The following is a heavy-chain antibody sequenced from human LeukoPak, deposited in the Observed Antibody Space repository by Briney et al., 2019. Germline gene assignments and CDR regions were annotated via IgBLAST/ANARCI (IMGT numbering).Heavy chain of an antibody. D-gene: IGHD5-18*01. CDR1: GFTFSSYW. V-gene: IGHV3-23*01. CDR3: TKGTIWLPFDY. CDR2: ISGSGGST. J-gene: IGHJ4*02. Sequence: GGSLRLSCAASGFTFSSYWMSWVRQAPGKGLEWVSAISGSGGSTYYADSVKGRFTISRDNSKNTLYLQMNSLRAEDTAVYYCTKGTIWLPFDYWGQGTLVTVSS.